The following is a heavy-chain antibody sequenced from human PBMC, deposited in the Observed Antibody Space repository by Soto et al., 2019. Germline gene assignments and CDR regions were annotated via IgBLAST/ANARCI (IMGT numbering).Heavy chain of an antibody. CDR1: GASISYGGFS. Sequence: SETLSLTCTVSGASISYGGFSWSWIRQSPGKGLEWIGYISHLESTYFHPSFKSRLTMSIDRTRNQFSLKLSSVTAADMAVYYCARGCGYDSFDYWGQGVLVTVSS. V-gene: IGHV4-30-2*06. CDR2: ISHLEST. CDR3: ARGCGYDSFDY. J-gene: IGHJ4*02. D-gene: IGHD5-12*01.